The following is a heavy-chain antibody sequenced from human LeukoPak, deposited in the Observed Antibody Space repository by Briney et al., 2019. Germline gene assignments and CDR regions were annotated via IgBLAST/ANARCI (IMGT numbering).Heavy chain of an antibody. J-gene: IGHJ3*02. D-gene: IGHD3-22*01. CDR1: GFTFSSYA. CDR3: AREFTSDTSGFDAFHI. CDR2: ISGGGGTI. V-gene: IGHV3-48*03. Sequence: GGSLRLSCAASGFTFSSYAMSWVRQAPGKGLEWISYISGGGGTIYYADSVKGRFTISRDNSKNSLYLQMSSLRAEDTAVYYCAREFTSDTSGFDAFHIWGQGTPVTVSS.